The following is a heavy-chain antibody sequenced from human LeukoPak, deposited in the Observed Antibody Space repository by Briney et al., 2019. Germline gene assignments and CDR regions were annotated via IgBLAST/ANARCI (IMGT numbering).Heavy chain of an antibody. CDR2: ISSSSSYI. J-gene: IGHJ4*02. V-gene: IGHV3-21*01. Sequence: GGSLRLSCIASGFTFNTRTMSWLRQAPGKGLEWVSSISSSSSYIYYADSVKGRFTISRDNAKNSLYLQMNSLRAEDTAVYYCARGLPGNLFDYWGQGTLVTVSS. CDR1: GFTFNTRT. CDR3: ARGLPGNLFDY.